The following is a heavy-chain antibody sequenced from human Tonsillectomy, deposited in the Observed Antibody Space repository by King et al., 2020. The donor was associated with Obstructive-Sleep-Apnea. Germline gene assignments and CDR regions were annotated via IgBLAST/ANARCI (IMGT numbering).Heavy chain of an antibody. CDR3: ARTLVGADN. V-gene: IGHV2-5*02. D-gene: IGHD1-26*01. CDR1: GFSLSTSEVG. Sequence: LTLKESGPTLVKPTQTLTLTCTFSGFSLSTSEVGVGWIRQPPGKALAWIALIYWDDDKRYSPSLKSRLTITKDTSKNQVVLTLTNMDPVDTGTYYCARTLVGADNWGQGTLVTVSS. J-gene: IGHJ4*02. CDR2: IYWDDDK.